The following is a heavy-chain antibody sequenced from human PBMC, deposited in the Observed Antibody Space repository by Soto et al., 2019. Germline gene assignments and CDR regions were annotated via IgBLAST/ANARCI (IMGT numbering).Heavy chain of an antibody. V-gene: IGHV3-23*01. CDR2: IGGSGGST. CDR3: ARDRGYMDV. CDR1: GFTFSTYA. J-gene: IGHJ6*02. D-gene: IGHD6-25*01. Sequence: GGSLRLSCVASGFTFSTYAMSWVRQAPGKGLEWVSAIGGSGGSTFYADSLKGRFTMSRDNSKNTLYLQMNSLRAEDTAVYYCARDRGYMDVWGQGTTVTVCS.